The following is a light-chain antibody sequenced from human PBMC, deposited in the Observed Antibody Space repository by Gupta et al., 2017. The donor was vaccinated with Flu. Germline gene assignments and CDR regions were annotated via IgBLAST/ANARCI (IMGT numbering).Light chain of an antibody. CDR3: QKYNSAPSFT. Sequence: DIQMTQSPSSLSASVGDRVTISCRASQGISNYLVWYQQKPGKVPKLLIYAASTLQSGVPSRFSGSGSGTDFTLTISSLQPEDVAIYYCQKYNSAPSFTFGPGTKVNIK. J-gene: IGKJ3*01. CDR2: AAS. CDR1: QGISNY. V-gene: IGKV1-27*01.